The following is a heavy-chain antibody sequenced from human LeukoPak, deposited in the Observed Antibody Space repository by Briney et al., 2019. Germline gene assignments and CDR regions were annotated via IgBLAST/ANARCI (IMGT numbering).Heavy chain of an antibody. CDR1: GFTFSSYA. Sequence: PGRSLRLSCGASGFTFSSYAMHWVRQAPGKGLEWVAVISSDGSNKYYADSVKGRFTISRDNSKNTLYLQMNSLRAEDTAVYYCARGSLLGYCSGGSCYWYFDYWGQGTLVTVSS. V-gene: IGHV3-30-3*01. J-gene: IGHJ4*02. CDR2: ISSDGSNK. D-gene: IGHD2-15*01. CDR3: ARGSLLGYCSGGSCYWYFDY.